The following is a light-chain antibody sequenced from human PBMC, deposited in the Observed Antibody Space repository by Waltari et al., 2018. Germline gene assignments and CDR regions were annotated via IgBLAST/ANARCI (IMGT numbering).Light chain of an antibody. CDR2: WAS. CDR3: QQYYTTPLLS. J-gene: IGKJ4*01. V-gene: IGKV4-1*01. Sequence: DIVMTQSPDSLAVSLGERATINCKSSQSVFYSSNNKNYLACYQQKPGQPPKLRIYWASTRESGVPDRFSGSGSETDFTLTISSLQAEDVAVYYCQQYYTTPLLSFGGGTRVEIK. CDR1: QSVFYSSNNKNY.